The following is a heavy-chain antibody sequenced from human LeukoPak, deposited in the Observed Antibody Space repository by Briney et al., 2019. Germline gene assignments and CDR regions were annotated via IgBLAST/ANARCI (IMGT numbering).Heavy chain of an antibody. CDR2: IIPIFGTA. CDR1: GGTFSSYA. Sequence: ASVKVSCKASGGTFSSYAISWVRQAPGHGLEWLGGIIPIFGTASYAQKFQGRVTITTDESTSTAYMELSSLRSEDTAVYYCAREGARVVPGAFDYWGQGTLVTVSS. D-gene: IGHD2-15*01. V-gene: IGHV1-69*05. J-gene: IGHJ4*02. CDR3: AREGARVVPGAFDY.